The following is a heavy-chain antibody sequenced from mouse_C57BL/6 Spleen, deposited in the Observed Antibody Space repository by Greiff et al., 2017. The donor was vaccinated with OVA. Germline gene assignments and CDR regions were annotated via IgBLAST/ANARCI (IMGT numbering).Heavy chain of an antibody. CDR2: IDPSDSET. V-gene: IGHV1-52*01. Sequence: VKLQQPGAELVRPGSSVKLSCKASGYTFTSYWMHWVKQRPIQGLEWIGNIDPSDSETHYNQKFKDKATLTVDKSSSTAYMQLSSLTSEDSAVYYCARSGGNNYFDYWGQGTTLTVSS. CDR3: ARSGGNNYFDY. D-gene: IGHD2-1*01. J-gene: IGHJ2*01. CDR1: GYTFTSYW.